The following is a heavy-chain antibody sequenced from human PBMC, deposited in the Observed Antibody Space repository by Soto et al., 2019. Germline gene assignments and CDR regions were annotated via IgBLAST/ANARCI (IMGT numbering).Heavy chain of an antibody. CDR1: GGSVTSYD. V-gene: IGHV4-59*02. D-gene: IGHD3-16*01. CDR3: ARWDNVSGYFDC. CDR2: IYYRGST. Sequence: TCTVSGGSVTSYDWNWIRQTPVKGLEWIGYIYYRGSTNYNPSLESRVTISLDTSRNQFSLNLNSATAADTAVYYCARWDNVSGYFDCWGQRMLVAVSS. J-gene: IGHJ4*02.